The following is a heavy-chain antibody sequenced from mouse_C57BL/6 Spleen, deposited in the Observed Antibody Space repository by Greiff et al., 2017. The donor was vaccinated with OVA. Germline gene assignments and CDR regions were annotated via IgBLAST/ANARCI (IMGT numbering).Heavy chain of an antibody. V-gene: IGHV1-26*01. CDR2: INPNNGGT. CDR3: ASSSYDYAMDY. Sequence: EVQLKQSGPELVKPGASVKISCKASGYTFTDYYMNWVKQSHGKSLEWIGDINPNNGGTSYNQKFKGKATLTVDKSSSTAYMELRSLTSEDSAVYYCASSSYDYAMDYWGQGTSVTVSS. CDR1: GYTFTDYY. D-gene: IGHD1-1*01. J-gene: IGHJ4*01.